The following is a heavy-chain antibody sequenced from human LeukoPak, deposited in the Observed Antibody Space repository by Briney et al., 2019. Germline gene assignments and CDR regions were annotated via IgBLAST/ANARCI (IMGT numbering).Heavy chain of an antibody. J-gene: IGHJ4*02. Sequence: GGSLRLSCAASGFTFRSYAMQGVRQAPGKGREWGAVISYYGSNKYYADSVKGRFTISRDNSKNTLYLQMNSLRAEDTAVYYCARDYLEVVVAGRDEYFDYWGQGTMVTVSS. CDR1: GFTFRSYA. CDR2: ISYYGSNK. CDR3: ARDYLEVVVAGRDEYFDY. D-gene: IGHD6-19*01. V-gene: IGHV3-30*04.